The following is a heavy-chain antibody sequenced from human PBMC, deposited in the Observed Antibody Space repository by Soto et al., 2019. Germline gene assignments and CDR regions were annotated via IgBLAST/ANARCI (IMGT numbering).Heavy chain of an antibody. J-gene: IGHJ3*02. Sequence: EVQLVESGGGLVQPGESLRLSCVISGPAFSNWIAWVRQAQGKGSEWLANTNQDGSGRYHVDSVKGRFTISRDNAKNSVYLPMNSMRAEDTAIYFCARVSSGRSIDIWGQGTMVSVSS. CDR3: ARVSSGRSIDI. CDR2: TNQDGSGR. CDR1: GPAFSNW. D-gene: IGHD3-10*01. V-gene: IGHV3-7*01.